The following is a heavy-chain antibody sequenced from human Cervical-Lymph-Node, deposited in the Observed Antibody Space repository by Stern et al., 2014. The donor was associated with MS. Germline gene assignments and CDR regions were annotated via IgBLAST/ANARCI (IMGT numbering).Heavy chain of an antibody. CDR3: ARDYASLDWRGQYYFDY. D-gene: IGHD2-21*01. J-gene: IGHJ4*02. CDR1: GYTFTDYA. CDR2: INTNTGTP. V-gene: IGHV7-4-1*02. Sequence: QLVQSWSELKKPGASVKVSCMTSGYTFTDYALNWVRQAPGQGLEWMGWINTNTGTPTYAQVFTGRFVFSLDTSGNTAYLQISSLKAEDTALYFCARDYASLDWRGQYYFDYWGQGTLVTVSS.